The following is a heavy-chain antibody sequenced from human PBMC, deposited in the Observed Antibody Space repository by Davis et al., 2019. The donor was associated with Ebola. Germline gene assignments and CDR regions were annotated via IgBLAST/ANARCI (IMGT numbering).Heavy chain of an antibody. Sequence: KVSCKASGYTFTSYGISWVRQMPGKGLEWMGRIDPSDSYTNYSPPFQGHVTISADKSISTAYLQWSSLKASDTAMYYCARHGTAVAVYGVDYWGQGTLVTVSS. CDR3: ARHGTAVAVYGVDY. CDR1: GYTFTSYG. J-gene: IGHJ4*02. D-gene: IGHD6-19*01. V-gene: IGHV5-10-1*01. CDR2: IDPSDSYT.